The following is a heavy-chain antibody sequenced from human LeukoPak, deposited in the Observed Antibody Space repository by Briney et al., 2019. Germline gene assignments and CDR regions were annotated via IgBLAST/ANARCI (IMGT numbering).Heavy chain of an antibody. V-gene: IGHV4-34*01. CDR3: ARGDFYYYDSSGYYPIFDY. CDR1: GGSFSGYY. CDR2: INHSGST. D-gene: IGHD3-22*01. Sequence: SETLSLTCAVYGGSFSGYYGSWIRQPPGKGLESIGEINHSGSTNYNPSLKSRVTISVDTSKNQFSLKLSSVTAADTAVYYCARGDFYYYDSSGYYPIFDYWGQGTLVTVSS. J-gene: IGHJ4*02.